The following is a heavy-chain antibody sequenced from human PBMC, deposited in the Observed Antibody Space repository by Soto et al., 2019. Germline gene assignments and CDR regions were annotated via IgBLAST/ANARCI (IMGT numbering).Heavy chain of an antibody. Sequence: QVQLQESGPGLVKPSETLSLTCTVSGGSISSYYWSWIRQPPGKGLEWIGYIYYSGSTNYNPSLKSRVTISVDTSKSQFSLKLSSVTAADTAVYYCARSDRRYCSGGSCYSYYYYYMDVWGKGTTVTVSS. CDR3: ARSDRRYCSGGSCYSYYYYYMDV. D-gene: IGHD2-15*01. J-gene: IGHJ6*03. V-gene: IGHV4-59*01. CDR1: GGSISSYY. CDR2: IYYSGST.